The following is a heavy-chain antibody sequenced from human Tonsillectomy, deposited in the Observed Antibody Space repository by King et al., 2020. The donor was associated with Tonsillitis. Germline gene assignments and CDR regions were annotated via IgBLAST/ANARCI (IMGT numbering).Heavy chain of an antibody. CDR3: TRDRTYSYALSFDY. CDR2: IRSKAYGGTT. V-gene: IGHV3-49*03. Sequence: VQLVESGGGLVQPGRSLRLSCTASGFTFGDYAMSWFRQAPGKGLEWVGFIRSKAYGGTTEYAASVKGRFTISRDDSKSIAYLQMNSLKTEDTAVYFCTRDRTYSYALSFDYWGQGTLVTVSS. CDR1: GFTFGDYA. D-gene: IGHD5-18*01. J-gene: IGHJ4*02.